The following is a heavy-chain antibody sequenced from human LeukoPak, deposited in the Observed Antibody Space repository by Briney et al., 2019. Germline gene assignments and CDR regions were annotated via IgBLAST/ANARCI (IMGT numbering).Heavy chain of an antibody. D-gene: IGHD2-15*01. CDR1: GDSISIYY. CDR2: IYNSGST. Sequence: ETLSLTCSVSGDSISIYYWSWIRQPPGKGLEWIGYIYNSGSTNYNPSLKSRVTISADTSKNQFSLKLTSVTAADTAVYYCASRYCSGGSCYSEDYWGQGTLVTVSS. CDR3: ASRYCSGGSCYSEDY. J-gene: IGHJ4*02. V-gene: IGHV4-59*01.